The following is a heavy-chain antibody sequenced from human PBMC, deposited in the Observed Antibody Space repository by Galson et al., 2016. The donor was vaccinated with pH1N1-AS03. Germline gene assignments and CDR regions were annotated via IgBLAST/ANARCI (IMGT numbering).Heavy chain of an antibody. J-gene: IGHJ5*01. CDR3: ARVMANNWFDS. D-gene: IGHD5-24*01. Sequence: SVKVSCKASGYSSTNFDIKWVRQATGQGLEWMGWMNPNSGEAGYAQKFQGRVTLTRDTSITTAYMELSSLRSDDTAVYYCARVMANNWFDSWGQGTLVTVSS. CDR1: GYSSTNFD. CDR2: MNPNSGEA. V-gene: IGHV1-8*01.